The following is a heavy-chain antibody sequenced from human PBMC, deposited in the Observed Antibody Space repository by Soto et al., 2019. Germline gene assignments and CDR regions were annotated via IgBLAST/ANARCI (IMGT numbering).Heavy chain of an antibody. Sequence: QVQLVQSGAEVKKPGSSVTVSCKASGGTFSSYAISWVRQAPGQGLEWMGGIIPIFGTANYAQKFQGRVTITADESTSTAYMELSSLRSEDTAVYYCASGYCSSTSCYTQYYYYYGMDVWGQGTTVTVSS. V-gene: IGHV1-69*01. D-gene: IGHD2-2*02. CDR2: IIPIFGTA. CDR3: ASGYCSSTSCYTQYYYYYGMDV. J-gene: IGHJ6*02. CDR1: GGTFSSYA.